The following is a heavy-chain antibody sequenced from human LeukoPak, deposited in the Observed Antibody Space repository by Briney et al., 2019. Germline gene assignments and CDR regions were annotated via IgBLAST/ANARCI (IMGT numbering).Heavy chain of an antibody. Sequence: PGRSLRLSCEASGFSFRSYGMYWVRQAPGEGLECVAIIWNDGSKKYYADSVKGRFTISRDNSKNTLSLQMDSLRVEDTAVYYCAKPNGGVPIRGGNSSGWADYWGQGTLVTVSS. CDR1: GFSFRSYG. J-gene: IGHJ4*02. CDR2: IWNDGSKK. V-gene: IGHV3-33*06. D-gene: IGHD6-25*01. CDR3: AKPNGGVPIRGGNSSGWADY.